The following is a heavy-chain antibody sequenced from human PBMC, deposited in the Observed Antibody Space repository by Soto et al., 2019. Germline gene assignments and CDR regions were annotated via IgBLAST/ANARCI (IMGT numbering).Heavy chain of an antibody. CDR2: IIPILGIA. CDR3: ARVDMITFGGVIAEYYYYYYMDV. CDR1: GGTFSSYT. Sequence: ASVKVSCKASGGTFSSYTISWVRQAPGQGLEWMGRIIPILGIANYAQKFQGRVTITADKSTSTAYMELSSLRSEDTAVYYCARVDMITFGGVIAEYYYYYYMDVWGKGTTVTVSS. V-gene: IGHV1-69*02. J-gene: IGHJ6*03. D-gene: IGHD3-16*02.